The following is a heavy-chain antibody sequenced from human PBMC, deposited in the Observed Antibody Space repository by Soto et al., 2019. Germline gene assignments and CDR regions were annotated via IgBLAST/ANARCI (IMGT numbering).Heavy chain of an antibody. D-gene: IGHD3-10*01. J-gene: IGHJ4*02. CDR2: IWYDGSNY. Sequence: QVRLVESGGGVVQPGRSLRLSCAASGFTFSDYGMHWVRQAPGKGLEWVAVIWYDGSNYLYGDSVKGRFTISRDNSKDTLYLQMNSLRAEDTAIYYCARSDLYFEGETNPSIRDWGQGTLVTVSS. CDR3: ARSDLYFEGETNPSIRD. CDR1: GFTFSDYG. V-gene: IGHV3-33*01.